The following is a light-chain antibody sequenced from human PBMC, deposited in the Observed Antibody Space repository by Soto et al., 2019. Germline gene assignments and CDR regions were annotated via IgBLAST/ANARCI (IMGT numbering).Light chain of an antibody. Sequence: QSVLTQPPSASGTPGQRVTISCSGSSSNVGGNPVNWYQHVPITAPKLLIYTNTQRPSGVPDRFSGSKSGTSASLAISGLQSEDEADYYCASWDDSLNGPVFGTGTKLTVL. CDR1: SSNVGGNP. J-gene: IGLJ1*01. CDR2: TNT. V-gene: IGLV1-44*01. CDR3: ASWDDSLNGPV.